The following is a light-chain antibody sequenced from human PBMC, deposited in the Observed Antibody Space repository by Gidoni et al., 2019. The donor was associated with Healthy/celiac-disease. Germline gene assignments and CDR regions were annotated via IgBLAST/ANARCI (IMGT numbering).Light chain of an antibody. CDR2: AVS. CDR1: TSDVGGYNH. V-gene: IGLV2-14*01. CDR3: SSYTSSSSVV. J-gene: IGLJ2*01. Sequence: QSALTPPASVSGSPGQSITISSTGTTSDVGGYNHVPWYHQHPGKAPKLMISAVSNRPSGVSNRFSGSKSGNTASLTSSGLQAEDEADYYCSSYTSSSSVVFGGGTKLTVL.